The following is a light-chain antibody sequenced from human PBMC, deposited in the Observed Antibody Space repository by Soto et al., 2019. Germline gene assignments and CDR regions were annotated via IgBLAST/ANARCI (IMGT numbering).Light chain of an antibody. CDR3: QQYNVWPIT. V-gene: IGKV3-15*01. CDR2: VAS. Sequence: EIVITQSPVTLSVSPGDRATLSCRASQSVNSNLAWDQHKPGQTPKLLIYVASTRATGIPARFSGSGSGTEFTLTISSLQSEDFAVYYCQQYNVWPITFGGGTKVEFK. CDR1: QSVNSN. J-gene: IGKJ4*01.